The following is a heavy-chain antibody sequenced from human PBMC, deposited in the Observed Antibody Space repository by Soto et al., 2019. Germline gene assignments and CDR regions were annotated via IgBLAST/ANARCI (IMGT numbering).Heavy chain of an antibody. CDR2: IYYSGST. CDR3: ARHQTTRYCSSTSCYLRRGLVDY. Sequence: QLQLQESGPGLVKPSETLSLTCTVSGGSTSSSSYYWGWIRQPPGKGLEWIGSIYYSGSTYYNPSLKSRVTISVDTSKNQFSLKLSSVTAADTAVYYCARHQTTRYCSSTSCYLRRGLVDYWGQGTLVTVSS. J-gene: IGHJ4*02. D-gene: IGHD2-2*01. V-gene: IGHV4-39*01. CDR1: GGSTSSSSYY.